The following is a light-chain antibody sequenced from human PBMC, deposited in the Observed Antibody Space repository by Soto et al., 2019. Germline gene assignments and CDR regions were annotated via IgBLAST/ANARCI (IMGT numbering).Light chain of an antibody. CDR2: EAS. CDR1: QSISNF. V-gene: IGKV3-11*01. J-gene: IGKJ4*01. Sequence: DIVLTQSPAILSLSPGERATLSCRASQSISNFLAWYQHKPGQAPRLLIYEASSRATDIPPRFSGSGSGTDFTLTTSSLEPEVFAVYYFQQRTNRPPLTFGGGTKVEIK. CDR3: QQRTNRPPLT.